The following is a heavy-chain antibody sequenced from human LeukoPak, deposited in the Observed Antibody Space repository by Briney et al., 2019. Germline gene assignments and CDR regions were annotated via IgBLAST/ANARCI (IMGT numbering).Heavy chain of an antibody. CDR3: ARDKDGAYFDY. D-gene: IGHD4-17*01. Sequence: SETLSLTCTVSGGSISSYYWSWIRQPPGKGLEWIGYIYYSGSTNYNPSLKSRVTISVDTSKNQFSLKLSSVTAADTAVYYCARDKDGAYFDYWGQRTLVTVSS. CDR2: IYYSGST. CDR1: GGSISSYY. J-gene: IGHJ4*02. V-gene: IGHV4-59*01.